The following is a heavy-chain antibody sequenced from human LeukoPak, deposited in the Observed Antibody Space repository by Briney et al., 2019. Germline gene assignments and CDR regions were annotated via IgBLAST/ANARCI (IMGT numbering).Heavy chain of an antibody. Sequence: GGSLRLSCAASGFTFSAYGMQWVPQAPGKGLEWVAFVRYDGNDKYYADSVKGRFTISRDNSKNTVYLQMNSLRAEDTAVYYCAKAGSGWYAPYWGQGTLVTVSS. D-gene: IGHD6-19*01. V-gene: IGHV3-30*02. CDR1: GFTFSAYG. J-gene: IGHJ4*02. CDR2: VRYDGNDK. CDR3: AKAGSGWYAPY.